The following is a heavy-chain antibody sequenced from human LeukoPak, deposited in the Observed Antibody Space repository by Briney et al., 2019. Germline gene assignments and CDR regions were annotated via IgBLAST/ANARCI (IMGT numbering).Heavy chain of an antibody. CDR2: INPSGGST. D-gene: IGHD2-21*02. Sequence: ASVKVSCKASGYTFISYFLNWVRQAPGQGLEWMGIINPSGGSTRYAQKFQGRVTMTRDTSTSTVYMELSSLRSEDTAVYYCARSGGDAIRPFDYWGQGTLVTVSS. V-gene: IGHV1-46*01. CDR1: GYTFISYF. CDR3: ARSGGDAIRPFDY. J-gene: IGHJ4*02.